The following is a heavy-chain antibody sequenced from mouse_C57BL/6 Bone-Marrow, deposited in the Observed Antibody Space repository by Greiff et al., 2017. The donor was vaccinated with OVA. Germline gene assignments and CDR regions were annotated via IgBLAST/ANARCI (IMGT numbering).Heavy chain of an antibody. CDR2: IYWDDDK. CDR3: ARIYDGYYSFAY. D-gene: IGHD2-3*01. Sequence: QVQLKVSGPGILQSSQTLSLTCSFSGFSLSTSGMGVSWIRQPSGKGLEWLAHIYWDDDKRYNPSLKSRLTISKDTSRNQVFLKITSVDTADTATYYCARIYDGYYSFAYWGQGTLVTVSA. CDR1: GFSLSTSGMG. V-gene: IGHV8-12*01. J-gene: IGHJ3*01.